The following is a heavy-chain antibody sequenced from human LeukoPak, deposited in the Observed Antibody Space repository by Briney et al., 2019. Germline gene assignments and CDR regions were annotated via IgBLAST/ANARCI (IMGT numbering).Heavy chain of an antibody. CDR3: ARLGYSYGSYYFDY. Sequence: SETLSLTCTVSGGSISSNSYYWSWIRQPPGKGLEWIGYIYYSGSTNYNPSLKSRVTISVDTSKNQFSLKLSSVTAADTAVYYCARLGYSYGSYYFDYWGQGTLVTVSS. CDR1: GGSISSNSYY. CDR2: IYYSGST. D-gene: IGHD5-18*01. J-gene: IGHJ4*02. V-gene: IGHV4-61*05.